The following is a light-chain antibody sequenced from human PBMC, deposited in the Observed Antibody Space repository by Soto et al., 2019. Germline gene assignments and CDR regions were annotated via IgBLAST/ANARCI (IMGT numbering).Light chain of an antibody. V-gene: IGKV3-15*01. Sequence: EIVLTQSPGTLSLSPGERATLSCGASQSVGNNLAWYRQKRGQAPRLLVYGASTRATGVPARFSGSGSGTEFTLIISSLQSEDFAVYYCQQYNSWPRTFGQGTKVEIK. CDR2: GAS. CDR3: QQYNSWPRT. J-gene: IGKJ1*01. CDR1: QSVGNN.